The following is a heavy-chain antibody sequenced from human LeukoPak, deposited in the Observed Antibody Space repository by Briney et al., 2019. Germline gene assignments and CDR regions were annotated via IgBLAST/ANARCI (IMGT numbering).Heavy chain of an antibody. CDR3: AVDRRFKIFDY. Sequence: AGGSLRLSCATSGLAFSNFWMYWVRQAPGKGLGWVASIKPDGSEDFYADSVKGRFNIARDNAKNSLFLQMTNLKAEDTAVYYCAVDRRFKIFDYWGQGTLVTVSS. CDR1: GLAFSNFW. J-gene: IGHJ4*02. D-gene: IGHD5-24*01. CDR2: IKPDGSED. V-gene: IGHV3-7*01.